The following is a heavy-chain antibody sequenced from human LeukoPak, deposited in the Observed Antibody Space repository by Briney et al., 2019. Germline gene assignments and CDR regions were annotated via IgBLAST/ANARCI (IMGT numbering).Heavy chain of an antibody. J-gene: IGHJ4*02. CDR3: AKGTESQTSIAVAGTDFDY. D-gene: IGHD6-19*01. CDR1: GFTFDDYA. CDR2: ISGDGGST. V-gene: IGHV3-43*02. Sequence: GGSLRLSCAASGFTFDDYAMHWVRQAPGKGLEWVSLISGDGGSTYYAASVKGRFTISRDNSKNSLYLQMNSLRTEDTALYYCAKGTESQTSIAVAGTDFDYWGQGTLVTVSS.